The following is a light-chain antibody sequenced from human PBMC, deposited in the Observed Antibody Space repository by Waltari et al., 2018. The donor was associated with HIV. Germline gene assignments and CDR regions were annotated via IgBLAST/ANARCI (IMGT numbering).Light chain of an antibody. CDR3: HSRDTNGERYV. V-gene: IGLV3-19*01. CDR2: GGN. Sequence: SSELTQDPIVSVALGQTIKITCQGDSLRSFFANWYQHRPGQAPVLVVYGGNRRPSGIPDRFSASNPGNTSSLIISKSEAGDEADYFCHSRDTNGERYVFGGGT. J-gene: IGLJ1*01. CDR1: SLRSFF.